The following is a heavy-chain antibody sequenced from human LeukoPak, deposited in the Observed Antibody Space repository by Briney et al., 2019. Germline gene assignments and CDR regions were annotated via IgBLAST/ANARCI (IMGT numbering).Heavy chain of an antibody. V-gene: IGHV1-2*02. CDR3: AREEGIAAAGRVYNWFDP. CDR1: GYTFTGYY. D-gene: IGHD6-13*01. CDR2: TNPNSGGT. J-gene: IGHJ5*02. Sequence: ASVKVSCKASGYTFTGYYMHWVRQAPGQGLEWMGWTNPNSGGTNYAQKFQGRVTMTRDTSISTAYMELSRLRSDDTAVYYCAREEGIAAAGRVYNWFDPWGQGTLVTVSS.